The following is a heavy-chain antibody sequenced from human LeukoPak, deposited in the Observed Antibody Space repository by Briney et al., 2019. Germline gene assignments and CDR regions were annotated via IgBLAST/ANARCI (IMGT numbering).Heavy chain of an antibody. V-gene: IGHV4-61*02. CDR3: ARMYYYGSGSSRMATLDY. D-gene: IGHD3-10*01. J-gene: IGHJ4*02. CDR2: IYTSGST. CDR1: GGSISSGSYY. Sequence: SETLSLTCTVSGGSISSGSYYWSWIRQPAGKGLEWIGRIYTSGSTNYNPSLKSRVTISVDTSKNQFSLKLSSVTAADTAVYYCARMYYYGSGSSRMATLDYWGQGTLVTVSS.